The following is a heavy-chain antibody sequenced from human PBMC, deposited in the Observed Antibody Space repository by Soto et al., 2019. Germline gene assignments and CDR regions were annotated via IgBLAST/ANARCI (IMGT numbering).Heavy chain of an antibody. CDR2: ISNYNGNT. D-gene: IGHD3-10*01. CDR1: GYTFTSSG. CDR3: AGAASENYASQYFHH. V-gene: IGHV1-18*04. Sequence: QIQRVQSGAEVKEPGASVKVSCRASGYTFTSSGISWVRQAPGQGPEGMGWISNYNGNTNSAQKFQDRVTMTTDTSTSTAYMELRSLRSDDTAVYFCAGAASENYASQYFHHWGQGTLVTVSS. J-gene: IGHJ1*01.